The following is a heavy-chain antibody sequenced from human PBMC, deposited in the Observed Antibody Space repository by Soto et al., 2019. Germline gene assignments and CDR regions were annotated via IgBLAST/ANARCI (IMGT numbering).Heavy chain of an antibody. J-gene: IGHJ6*02. CDR1: GGTFSSYA. CDR2: IIPIFGTA. CDR3: ASEIFGVVKATGPHYYYYGMDV. V-gene: IGHV1-69*01. Sequence: QVQLVQSGAEVKKPGSSVKVSCKASGGTFSSYAISWVRQAPGQGLEWMGGIIPIFGTANYAQKFQGRVTITADESTSTAYMELSSLRSEDTAVYYCASEIFGVVKATGPHYYYYGMDVWGQGTTVTVSS. D-gene: IGHD3-3*01.